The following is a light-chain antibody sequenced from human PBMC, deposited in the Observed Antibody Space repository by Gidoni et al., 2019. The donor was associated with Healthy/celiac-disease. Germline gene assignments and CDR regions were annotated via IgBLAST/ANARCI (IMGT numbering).Light chain of an antibody. J-gene: IGLJ3*02. CDR1: SLRSYY. Sequence: GQTVRITCQGDSLRSYYASWYQQKPGQAPVLVIYGKNNRPSGIPDRFSGSSSGNTASLTITGAQAEDEADYYCNSRDSSGNHWVFGGGTKLTVL. CDR2: GKN. V-gene: IGLV3-19*01. CDR3: NSRDSSGNHWV.